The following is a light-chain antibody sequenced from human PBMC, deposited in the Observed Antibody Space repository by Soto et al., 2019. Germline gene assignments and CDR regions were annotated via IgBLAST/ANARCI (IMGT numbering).Light chain of an antibody. CDR3: QSYDSSLRGSV. Sequence: QAVVTQPPSVSGAPGQRVTISCTGSSSNIGAGYDVHWYQQLPGTAPKLLIYGNSNRPSGVPYRFSGSKSGTSANLAITGLQAEDEADYYCQSYDSSLRGSVFGGGTKVTVL. CDR2: GNS. V-gene: IGLV1-40*01. CDR1: SSNIGAGYD. J-gene: IGLJ2*01.